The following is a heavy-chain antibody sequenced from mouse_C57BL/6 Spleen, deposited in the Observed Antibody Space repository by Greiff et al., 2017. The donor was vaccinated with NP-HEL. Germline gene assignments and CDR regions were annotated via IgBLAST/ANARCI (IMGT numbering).Heavy chain of an antibody. V-gene: IGHV1-69*01. Sequence: VQLQQPGAELVMPGASVKLSCKASGYTFTSYWMHWVKQRPGQGLEWIGEIDPSDSYTNYNQKFKGKSTLTVDKSSSTAYMQLSSLTSEDSAVYYCARTPYYYGSRYFDYWGQGTTLTVSS. D-gene: IGHD1-1*01. CDR1: GYTFTSYW. CDR3: ARTPYYYGSRYFDY. J-gene: IGHJ2*01. CDR2: IDPSDSYT.